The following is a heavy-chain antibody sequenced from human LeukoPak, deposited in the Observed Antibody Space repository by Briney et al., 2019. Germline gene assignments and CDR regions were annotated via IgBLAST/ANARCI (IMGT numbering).Heavy chain of an antibody. CDR1: GFTFSDYY. V-gene: IGHV3-11*04. CDR2: ISSSGSTI. J-gene: IGHJ3*02. Sequence: KPGGSLRLSCAASGFTFSDYYMSWIRQAPGKGLEWVSYISSSGSTIYYADSVKGRFTISRDNAKNSLYLQMNSLRAEDTAVYYCARGGWVGSSRPQRVVATIRDDAFDIWGQGTMVTVSS. CDR3: ARGGWVGSSRPQRVVATIRDDAFDI. D-gene: IGHD5-12*01.